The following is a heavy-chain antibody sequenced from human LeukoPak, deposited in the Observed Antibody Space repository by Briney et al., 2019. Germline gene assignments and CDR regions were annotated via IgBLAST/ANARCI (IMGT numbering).Heavy chain of an antibody. Sequence: ASVKVSCKASGYTFSGYYLHWVRQAPGQGLEWMGWVNPNDGATNYAQKFQGRVTMTTSFSTAYMELNNLQSDDTAVYYCERLPQMADDYWGQGTLVTVSS. D-gene: IGHD5-24*01. CDR2: VNPNDGAT. J-gene: IGHJ4*02. CDR3: ERLPQMADDY. CDR1: GYTFSGYY. V-gene: IGHV1-2*02.